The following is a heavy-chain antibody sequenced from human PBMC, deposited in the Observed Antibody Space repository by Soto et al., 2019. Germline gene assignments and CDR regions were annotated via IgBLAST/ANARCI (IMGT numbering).Heavy chain of an antibody. CDR1: SGSISSSHW. Sequence: QVQLQESGPGLVKPSSTLSLTFAVSSGSISSSHWWSWVRQHPRKGLEWIGENSHSGSTNYNPSLKSRLIISVDKSKNQLDPKLSSVTAADTGVYYCGRRESSGWYSGAFDYWGQGTLVTVSS. D-gene: IGHD6-19*01. CDR3: GRRESSGWYSGAFDY. J-gene: IGHJ4*01. V-gene: IGHV4-4*02. CDR2: NSHSGST.